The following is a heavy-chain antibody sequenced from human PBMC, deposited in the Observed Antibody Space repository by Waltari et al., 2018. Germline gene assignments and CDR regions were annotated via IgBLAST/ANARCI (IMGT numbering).Heavy chain of an antibody. CDR1: GFSFGDYW. Sequence: EVQLVESGGGLVQPGGSLRLSCAASGFSFGDYWMHWVRQAPGKGLEWVLSINIDGGYISYTDSVKGRFTISRDNAKNTLFLQLNSLRVEDTAVYYCARKGGRGYPYGPFYYDNWGQGTLVTVSP. CDR2: INIDGGYI. CDR3: ARKGGRGYPYGPFYYDN. D-gene: IGHD5-18*01. V-gene: IGHV3-74*01. J-gene: IGHJ4*02.